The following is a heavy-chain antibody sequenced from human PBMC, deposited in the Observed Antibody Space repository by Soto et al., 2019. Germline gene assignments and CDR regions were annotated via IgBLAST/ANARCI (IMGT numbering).Heavy chain of an antibody. CDR2: ISTFNDIV. V-gene: IGHV1-18*01. D-gene: IGHD6-25*01. J-gene: IGHJ5*02. CDR3: VRDWLRTGSDLFDP. Sequence: ASVKVSCKASGYTFTSYGISWVRQAPGQGPQWLGWISTFNDIVYYTQSLQGRVTMTTDPSTNTAYMELRSLRSDDTVFYYFVRDWLRTGSDLFDPWGQGTLVTVSS. CDR1: GYTFTSYG.